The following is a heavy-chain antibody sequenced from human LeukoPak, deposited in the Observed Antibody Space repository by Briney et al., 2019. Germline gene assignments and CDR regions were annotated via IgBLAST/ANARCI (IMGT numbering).Heavy chain of an antibody. J-gene: IGHJ6*03. V-gene: IGHV1-8*01. CDR2: MNPNSGNT. CDR3: ARTPIVVVTARTDKYYYYMDV. CDR1: GYTFTSYV. Sequence: ASVKVSCKASGYTFTSYVINWVRQATGQGLEWMGWMNPNSGNTGYAQKFQGRVTMTRNTSISTAYMELSSLRSEDTAVYYCARTPIVVVTARTDKYYYYMDVWGKGTTVTVSS. D-gene: IGHD2-21*02.